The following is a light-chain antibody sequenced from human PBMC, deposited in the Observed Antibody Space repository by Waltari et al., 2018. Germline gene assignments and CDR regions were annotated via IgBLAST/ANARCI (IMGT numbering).Light chain of an antibody. CDR1: ALSKQF. J-gene: IGLJ2*01. Sequence: SYELTQPPSVSVSPGQTARITCSGAALSKQFGFVYQQNACRAPVWMIYKDSGRPSRIPERFCGSSSGTTVTLTLSAVQPEDEADYYCQSAHSNGSDVVFGGGTKLTVL. V-gene: IGLV3-25*03. CDR2: KDS. CDR3: QSAHSNGSDVV.